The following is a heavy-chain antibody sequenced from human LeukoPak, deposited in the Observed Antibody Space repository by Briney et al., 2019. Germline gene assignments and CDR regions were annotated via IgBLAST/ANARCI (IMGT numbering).Heavy chain of an antibody. CDR1: GGSISSGGYS. Sequence: SQTLSLTCAVSGGSISSGGYSWSWIRQPPGKGLEWIGYIYHSGSTYYNPSLKSRVTISVDRSKNQFSLKLSSVTAADTAVYYCARDTTYYYDSSGYYYSAYFDYWGHGTLVTVSS. CDR2: IYHSGST. V-gene: IGHV4-30-2*01. CDR3: ARDTTYYYDSSGYYYSAYFDY. J-gene: IGHJ4*01. D-gene: IGHD3-22*01.